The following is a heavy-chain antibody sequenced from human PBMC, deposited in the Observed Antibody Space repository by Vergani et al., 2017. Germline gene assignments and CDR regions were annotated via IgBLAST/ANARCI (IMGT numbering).Heavy chain of an antibody. Sequence: EVHLLESGGGLVQSGGSLRLSCAASGFTFSNSAVSWVRQAPGRGLAWVSSISGPGLSTYYADSVRGRFSISRDNSKNTVFLQMHSLGAEDTAIYYCVKEKIDLGSYCFDSWGHGILVTVSS. CDR1: GFTFSNSA. D-gene: IGHD2/OR15-2a*01. CDR2: ISGPGLST. J-gene: IGHJ4*01. CDR3: VKEKIDLGSYCFDS. V-gene: IGHV3-23*01.